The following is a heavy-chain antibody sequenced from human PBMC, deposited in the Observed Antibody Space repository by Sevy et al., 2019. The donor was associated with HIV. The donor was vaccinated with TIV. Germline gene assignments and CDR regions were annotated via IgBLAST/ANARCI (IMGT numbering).Heavy chain of an antibody. J-gene: IGHJ3*02. CDR3: AKASLVRGIKTEAFDI. Sequence: GGSLRLSCAASGVIFRDYGMHWVRQAPGKGLEWVTLITFDGRNKNYGDSVRGRFTISRDNAKNTLYVQMNSLRDEDTAVYYCAKASLVRGIKTEAFDIWGQGTMVTVSS. D-gene: IGHD3-10*01. CDR1: GVIFRDYG. V-gene: IGHV3-30*02. CDR2: ITFDGRNK.